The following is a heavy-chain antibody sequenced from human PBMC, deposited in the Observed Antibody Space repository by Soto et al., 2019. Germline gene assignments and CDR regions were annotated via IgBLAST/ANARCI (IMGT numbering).Heavy chain of an antibody. Sequence: EVQLLESGGGLVQPGGSLTLPCAASGFTFSDYTMTWVRQAPGKVLECISVILADFNTYYAGSVRGRFTISRDNSKNTLYLQMDSLRAEDTAVYYCARRVEGYFDYWGQGALVTVSS. CDR2: ILADFNT. J-gene: IGHJ4*02. CDR1: GFTFSDYT. V-gene: IGHV3-23*03. CDR3: ARRVEGYFDY.